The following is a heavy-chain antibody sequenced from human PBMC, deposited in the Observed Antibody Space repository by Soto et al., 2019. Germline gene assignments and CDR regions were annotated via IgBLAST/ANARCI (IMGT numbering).Heavy chain of an antibody. J-gene: IGHJ6*01. D-gene: IGHD3-3*01. CDR2: FYYSGST. CDR3: ARSVSYYDFWSGYYISDYYYGMDV. Sequence: SETLSLTCTVSGGSIGSSSYYWGWIRQPPGKGLEWIGSFYYSGSTYYNPSLKSRVTISVDTSKNQFSLKLSSVTAADTAVYYCARSVSYYDFWSGYYISDYYYGMDVWGQGTTVTVSS. CDR1: GGSIGSSSYY. V-gene: IGHV4-39*01.